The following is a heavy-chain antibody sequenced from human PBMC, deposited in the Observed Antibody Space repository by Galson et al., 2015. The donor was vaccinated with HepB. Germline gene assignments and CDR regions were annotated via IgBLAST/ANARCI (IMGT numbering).Heavy chain of an antibody. CDR1: GGTFSSYA. J-gene: IGHJ4*02. CDR2: IIPIFGTA. Sequence: SVKVSCKASGGTFSSYAISWVRQAPGQGLEWMGGIIPIFGTANYAQKFQGRVTITADKSTSTAYMELSSLRSEDTAVYYCATKGLTATGYSGSLGYWGQGTLVTVSS. CDR3: ATKGLTATGYSGSLGY. V-gene: IGHV1-69*06. D-gene: IGHD3-9*01.